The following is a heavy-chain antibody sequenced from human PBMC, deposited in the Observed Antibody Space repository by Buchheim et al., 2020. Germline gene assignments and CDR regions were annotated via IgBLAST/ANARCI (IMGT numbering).Heavy chain of an antibody. Sequence: EVQLVESGGGLVQPGGSLRLSCAASRFTLNSLEMTWVRQAPGKGLEWVSYISSSGTSIFYADSVKGRFTISRDNAKNSVFLQMNSLRAEDTAVYYCARYLSQWSFDWWGQGTL. V-gene: IGHV3-48*03. J-gene: IGHJ4*02. D-gene: IGHD2-15*01. CDR1: RFTLNSLE. CDR3: ARYLSQWSFDW. CDR2: ISSSGTSI.